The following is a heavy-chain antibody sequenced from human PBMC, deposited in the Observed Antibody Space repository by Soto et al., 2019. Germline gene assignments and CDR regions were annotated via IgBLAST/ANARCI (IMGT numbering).Heavy chain of an antibody. J-gene: IGHJ5*02. CDR2: INAGNGNT. V-gene: IGHV1-3*01. Sequence: GASVKVSCKASGYTFTSYAMHWVRQAPGQRLEWMGWINAGNGNTKYSQKFQGRVTITRDTSASTAYMELSSLRSEDTAVYYCAREDSSSWYYWFDPWGQRTLVTVSS. CDR1: GYTFTSYA. D-gene: IGHD6-13*01. CDR3: AREDSSSWYYWFDP.